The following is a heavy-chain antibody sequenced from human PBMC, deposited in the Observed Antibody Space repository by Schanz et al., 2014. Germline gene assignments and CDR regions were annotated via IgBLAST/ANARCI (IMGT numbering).Heavy chain of an antibody. V-gene: IGHV1-69*08. J-gene: IGHJ4*02. CDR1: GATFSSLT. CDR2: IIPAFDIA. D-gene: IGHD6-13*01. Sequence: QVQLVQSGAEVKKPGSSVKVSCTASGATFSSLTITWVRQAPGQGLEWMGRIIPAFDIANYAQNFQGRVTITADKSTSTTFMELSSLTSEDTALYYCARDRQNIASPATGFDSWGQGTLVTVSS. CDR3: ARDRQNIASPATGFDS.